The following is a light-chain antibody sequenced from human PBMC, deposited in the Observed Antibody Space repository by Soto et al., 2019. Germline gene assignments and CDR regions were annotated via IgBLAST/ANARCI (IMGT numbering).Light chain of an antibody. CDR3: QQYNSYPSIT. CDR1: QSISDT. CDR2: GAS. V-gene: IGKV3-15*01. Sequence: ETVMTQSPATLSVSPGGRATLSCRASQSISDTLAWYQQKPGQAPRLLIHGASTRATGFPARFSGSGSGTDFTLTISSLQPDDFATYYCQQYNSYPSITFGQGTRLEIK. J-gene: IGKJ5*01.